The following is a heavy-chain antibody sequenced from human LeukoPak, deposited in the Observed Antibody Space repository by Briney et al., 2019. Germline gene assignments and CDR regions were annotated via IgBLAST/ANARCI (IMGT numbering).Heavy chain of an antibody. CDR3: AKVEMSTSPGGIDY. CDR2: IRYDGTNK. CDR1: GFTFSNFG. V-gene: IGHV3-30*02. J-gene: IGHJ4*02. D-gene: IGHD5-24*01. Sequence: GGSLRLSCAASGFTFSNFGMHWVRQAPGKGLQWVTFIRYDGTNKYYADSVKGRFTISRDNSKNTLYLQMNSLRVEDTAIYYCAKVEMSTSPGGIDYWGQGTLVTVSS.